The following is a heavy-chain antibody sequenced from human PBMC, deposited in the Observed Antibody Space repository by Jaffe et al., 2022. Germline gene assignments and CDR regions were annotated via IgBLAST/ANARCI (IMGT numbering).Heavy chain of an antibody. J-gene: IGHJ4*02. CDR2: IKSKTDGGTT. V-gene: IGHV3-15*01. CDR1: GFTFSNAW. CDR3: TTDVGQQLATGYFDY. Sequence: EVQLVESGGGLVKPGGSLRLSCAASGFTFSNAWMSWVRQAPGKGLEWVGRIKSKTDGGTTDYAAPVKGRFTISRDDSKNTLYLQMNSLKTEDTAVYYCTTDVGQQLATGYFDYWGQGTLVTVSS. D-gene: IGHD6-13*01.